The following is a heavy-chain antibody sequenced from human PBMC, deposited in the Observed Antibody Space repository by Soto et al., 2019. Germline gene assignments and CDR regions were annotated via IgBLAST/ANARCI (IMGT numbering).Heavy chain of an antibody. CDR3: ARGAGATGEYYYYMDV. CDR2: INHSGST. V-gene: IGHV4-34*01. CDR1: DGSFIGYY. J-gene: IGHJ6*03. Sequence: SETLSLTCAVYDGSFIGYYWSWIRQTPRKGLEWIGEINHSGSTNYNPSLKSRVTISVDTSKNQFSLKLSSVTAADTAVYYCARGAGATGEYYYYMDVWGKGTTVTVSS.